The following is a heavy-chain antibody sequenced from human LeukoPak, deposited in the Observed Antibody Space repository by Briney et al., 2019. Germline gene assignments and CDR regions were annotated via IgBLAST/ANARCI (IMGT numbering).Heavy chain of an antibody. CDR1: GGSISRSTYY. CDR3: ARIETYSSDYYDPFFDY. CDR2: IYYSGST. Sequence: PSETLSLTCTVSGGSISRSTYYWAWIRQPPGKGLEWIGSIYYSGSTNYSPSLKSRFTISVDTSKNQFSLKLTSVTAADTAVYYCARIETYSSDYYDPFFDYWGQGTLVTVSS. D-gene: IGHD6-19*01. J-gene: IGHJ4*02. V-gene: IGHV4-39*01.